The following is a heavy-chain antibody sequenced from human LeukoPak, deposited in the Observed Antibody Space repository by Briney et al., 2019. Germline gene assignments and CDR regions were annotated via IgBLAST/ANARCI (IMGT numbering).Heavy chain of an antibody. J-gene: IGHJ4*02. CDR3: VREGYGPGNYPFDY. V-gene: IGHV3-74*01. CDR2: IDSHGTST. D-gene: IGHD3-10*01. Sequence: XSRIDSHGTSTIDADSVQGRFTVSRDNSKNTLYLQMNSLRVEDTAVYYCVREGYGPGNYPFDYWGQGTLVTVSS.